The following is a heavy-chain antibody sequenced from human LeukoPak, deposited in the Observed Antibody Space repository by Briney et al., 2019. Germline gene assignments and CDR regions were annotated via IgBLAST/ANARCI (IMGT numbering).Heavy chain of an antibody. D-gene: IGHD3-22*01. CDR3: ARSYDSSGYYFDY. CDR1: GGSISSYY. J-gene: IGHJ4*02. Sequence: SETLSLTCTVSGGSISSYYGSWIRQPPGKGLEWIGYIYYSGSTNYNPSLKSRVTISVDTSKNQFSLKLSSVTAADTAVYYCARSYDSSGYYFDYWGQGTLVTVSS. V-gene: IGHV4-59*01. CDR2: IYYSGST.